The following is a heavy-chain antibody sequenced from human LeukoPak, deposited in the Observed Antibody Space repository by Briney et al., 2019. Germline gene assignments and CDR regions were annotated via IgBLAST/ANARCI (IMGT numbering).Heavy chain of an antibody. CDR2: ISDSGGNT. CDR1: GFTFANYA. Sequence: PGGSLRLSCAASGFTFANYAMSWVRQAPGEGLKWVSAISDSGGNTYSADSVRGRFTISRDNSRNTLYLQMNTLSPDDTAVYYCAKLYGSGTYNNYFHYWGQGTLVTVSS. D-gene: IGHD3-10*01. J-gene: IGHJ4*02. V-gene: IGHV3-23*01. CDR3: AKLYGSGTYNNYFHY.